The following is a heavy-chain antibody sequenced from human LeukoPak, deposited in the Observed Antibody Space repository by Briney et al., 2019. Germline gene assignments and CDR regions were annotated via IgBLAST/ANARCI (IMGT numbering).Heavy chain of an antibody. Sequence: AGGSLRLSCTASGFTFSDYSMSWVRQAPGAGLEWASAISPAGDSTTDADSVKGRFTISRDNSKSTLYLQMNGLTAEDTALYYCARRLVTAGITDFFDSWGQGTLVSVSS. J-gene: IGHJ4*02. V-gene: IGHV3-23*01. D-gene: IGHD2-2*01. CDR3: ARRLVTAGITDFFDS. CDR1: GFTFSDYS. CDR2: ISPAGDST.